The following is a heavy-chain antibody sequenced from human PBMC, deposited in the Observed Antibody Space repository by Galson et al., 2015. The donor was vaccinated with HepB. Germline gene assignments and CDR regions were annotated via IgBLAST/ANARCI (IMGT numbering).Heavy chain of an antibody. V-gene: IGHV3-23*01. J-gene: IGHJ3*02. Sequence: SLRLSCAASGFTFSSYAMSWVRQVPEKGLEWVSSISGSDGSTYYTDSVKGRFTTSRDDSKSTLYLQMNSLRAEDTAVYYCAKDRRTGTTPPDGFDIWGQGTMVTVSS. D-gene: IGHD1-1*01. CDR3: AKDRRTGTTPPDGFDI. CDR1: GFTFSSYA. CDR2: ISGSDGST.